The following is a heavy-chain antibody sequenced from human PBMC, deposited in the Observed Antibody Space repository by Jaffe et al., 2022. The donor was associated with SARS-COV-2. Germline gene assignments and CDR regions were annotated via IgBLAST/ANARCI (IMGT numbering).Heavy chain of an antibody. CDR1: GFSLSNARMG. V-gene: IGHV2-26*01. CDR3: ARGLAAATPRHYYYGMDV. J-gene: IGHJ6*02. D-gene: IGHD6-13*01. Sequence: QVTLKESGPVLVKPTETLTLTCTVSGFSLSNARMGVSWIRQPPGKALEWLAHIFSNDEKSYSTSLKSRLTISKDTSKSQVVLTMTNMDPVDTATYYCARGLAAATPRHYYYGMDVWGQGTTVTVSS. CDR2: IFSNDEK.